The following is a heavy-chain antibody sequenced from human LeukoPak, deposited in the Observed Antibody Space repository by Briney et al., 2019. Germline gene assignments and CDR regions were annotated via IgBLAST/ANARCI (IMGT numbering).Heavy chain of an antibody. CDR1: GGSISSGSYY. D-gene: IGHD4-23*01. CDR2: IYTSGST. CDR3: ARDKRWPGSYGGNFDP. V-gene: IGHV4-61*02. Sequence: PSETLSLTCTVSGGSISSGSYYWSWIRQPAGKGLEWIGCIYTSGSTNYNPSLKSRVTMSVDTSKNQFSLKLSSVTAADTAVYYCARDKRWPGSYGGNFDPWGQGTLVTVSS. J-gene: IGHJ5*02.